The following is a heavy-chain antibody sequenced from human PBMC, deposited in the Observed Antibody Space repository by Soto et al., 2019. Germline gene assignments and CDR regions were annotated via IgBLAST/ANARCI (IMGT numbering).Heavy chain of an antibody. CDR1: GFSLSTSGVG. J-gene: IGHJ6*02. V-gene: IGHV2-5*02. CDR2: IFWDDDK. Sequence: QITLKESGPTLVKPTQTLTLTCTFSGFSLSTSGVGVGWIRQPPGKALEWLAVIFWDDDKRYSPSLKSRLSITTGTSKNQVVLTMTNMDPVDAATYYCTHHGYYSYGMDVWGQGTTVTVSS. CDR3: THHGYYSYGMDV.